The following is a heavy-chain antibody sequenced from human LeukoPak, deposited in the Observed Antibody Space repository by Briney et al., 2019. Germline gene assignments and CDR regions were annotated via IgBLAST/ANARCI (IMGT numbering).Heavy chain of an antibody. V-gene: IGHV3-23*01. CDR1: GFTFSSYA. J-gene: IGHJ6*03. CDR3: AKRPGYCSSTSCYYYYYMDV. Sequence: EGSLRLSCAASGFTFSSYAMSWVRQAPGKGLEWVSAISGSGTSTYYADSVKGRFTISRDNSKNTLYMQMNSLRGDDTAVYYCAKRPGYCSSTSCYYYYYMDVWGDGATVTVSS. D-gene: IGHD2-2*01. CDR2: ISGSGTST.